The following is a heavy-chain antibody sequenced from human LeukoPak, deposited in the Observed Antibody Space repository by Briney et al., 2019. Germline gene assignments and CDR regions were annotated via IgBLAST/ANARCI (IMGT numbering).Heavy chain of an antibody. CDR1: GGTFSSYA. CDR2: IISIFGTA. Sequence: GASVKVSCKASGGTFSSYAISWVRQAPGQGLEWMGRIISIFGTANYAQKFQGRVTITTDESTSTAYMELSSLRSEDTAVYYCARGYCSGGSCYSDYWGQGTLVTVSS. CDR3: ARGYCSGGSCYSDY. D-gene: IGHD2-15*01. J-gene: IGHJ4*02. V-gene: IGHV1-69*05.